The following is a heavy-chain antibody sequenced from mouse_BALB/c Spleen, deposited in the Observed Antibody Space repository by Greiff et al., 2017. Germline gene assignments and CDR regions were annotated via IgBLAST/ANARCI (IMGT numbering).Heavy chain of an antibody. CDR1: GFNIKDTY. D-gene: IGHD2-14*01. V-gene: IGHV14-3*02. J-gene: IGHJ4*01. CDR3: AREGRYDGNYAMDY. CDR2: IDPANGNT. Sequence: EVQLQQSGAELVKPGASVKLSCTASGFNIKDTYMHWVKQRPEQGLEWIGRIDPANGNTKYDPKFQGKATITADTSSNTAYLQLSSLTSEDTAVYYCAREGRYDGNYAMDYWGQGTSVTVSS.